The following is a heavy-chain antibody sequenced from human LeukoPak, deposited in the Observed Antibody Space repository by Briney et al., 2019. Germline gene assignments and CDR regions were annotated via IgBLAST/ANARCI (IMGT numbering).Heavy chain of an antibody. CDR3: ARGRGAYGSGSYYNAYYYYYMDV. Sequence: GSLRLSCAASGFTFSTYSMNWVRQAPGKGLEWVSSISSNSRYIYYADSMRGRFTISRDNAKNTLYLQMNSLRAEDTAVYYCARGRGAYGSGSYYNAYYYYYMDVWGKGTTVTISS. J-gene: IGHJ6*03. CDR2: ISSNSRYI. CDR1: GFTFSTYS. D-gene: IGHD3-10*01. V-gene: IGHV3-21*04.